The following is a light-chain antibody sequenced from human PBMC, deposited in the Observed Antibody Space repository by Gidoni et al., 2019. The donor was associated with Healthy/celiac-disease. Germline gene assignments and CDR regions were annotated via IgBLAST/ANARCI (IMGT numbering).Light chain of an antibody. CDR2: DAS. Sequence: DIQITQSPSSLSASVGDRVTIPCRASQSISSYLNWYQQKPGKAPKPLIYDASSLQSRVPSRFSGSGSGTDFTITISSLQPEDFATYYCQQSYSTPLTFGGGTKVEIK. J-gene: IGKJ4*01. CDR3: QQSYSTPLT. V-gene: IGKV1-39*01. CDR1: QSISSY.